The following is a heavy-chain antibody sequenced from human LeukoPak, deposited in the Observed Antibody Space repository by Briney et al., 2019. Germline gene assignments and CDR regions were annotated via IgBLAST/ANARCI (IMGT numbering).Heavy chain of an antibody. CDR3: ASPIDNWLIFDY. CDR2: IYYSGST. D-gene: IGHD1-20*01. Sequence: SETLSLTCTVSVGSISSSSYYWGWIRQPPGKGLEWIGSIYYSGSTYYNPSLKSRLTISVDTSKNLFSLKLSSVTAADTAVYYCASPIDNWLIFDYWGQGILVTVSS. J-gene: IGHJ4*02. V-gene: IGHV4-39*01. CDR1: VGSISSSSYY.